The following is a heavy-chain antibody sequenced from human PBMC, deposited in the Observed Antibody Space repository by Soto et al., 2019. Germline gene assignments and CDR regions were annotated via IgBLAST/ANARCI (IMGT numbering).Heavy chain of an antibody. CDR1: GFTFSNYG. D-gene: IGHD4-17*01. Sequence: QVQLVESGGGVVQPGRSLRLSCAASGFTFSNYGMHWLRQAPGKGLEWVAGRWYDGHKKYYADSLKGRFTPSRDNSKNMLCVQMNSLRVQDTAVYYCSSEAADYVLAYWGQGTGVTFSS. J-gene: IGHJ4*02. V-gene: IGHV3-33*01. CDR2: RWYDGHKK. CDR3: SSEAADYVLAY.